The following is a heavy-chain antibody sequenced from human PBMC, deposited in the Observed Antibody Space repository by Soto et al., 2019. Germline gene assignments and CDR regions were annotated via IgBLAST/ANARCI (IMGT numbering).Heavy chain of an antibody. CDR1: GGSISSSSYY. D-gene: IGHD5-18*01. V-gene: IGHV4-39*01. Sequence: PSETLSLTCTVSGGSISSSSYYWGWIRQPPGKGLEWIGSIYYSGSTYYNPSLKSRVTISVDTSKNQFSLKLSSVTATDTAVYYCARRGYSYGGDAFDIWGQGTMVTVSS. CDR3: ARRGYSYGGDAFDI. CDR2: IYYSGST. J-gene: IGHJ3*02.